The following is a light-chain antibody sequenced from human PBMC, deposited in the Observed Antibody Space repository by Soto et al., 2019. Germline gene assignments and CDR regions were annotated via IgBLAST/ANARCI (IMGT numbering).Light chain of an antibody. CDR3: SSYKSSNTRYV. J-gene: IGLJ1*01. Sequence: QSALTQPASVSGSPGQSITISCTGTSSDVGGYNAVSWYQPHPGRAPKLVIYDVSNRPSGISDRFSGSKSGNTASLTISGLQAEDEADYYCSSYKSSNTRYVFGTGTKVTVL. CDR1: SSDVGGYNA. V-gene: IGLV2-14*01. CDR2: DVS.